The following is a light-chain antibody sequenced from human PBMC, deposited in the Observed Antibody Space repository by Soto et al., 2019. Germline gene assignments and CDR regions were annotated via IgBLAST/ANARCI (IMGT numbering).Light chain of an antibody. CDR3: SSYTSTITPCV. Sequence: QSVLTQPASVSGSPGQSITISCTGTSSDVGGYNYVSWYQHHPGKAPKLIIYEVSHRPSGASNHFSGYKSGNTASLTISGLQAEDEADYYCSSYTSTITPCVFGTGTKATVL. CDR2: EVS. J-gene: IGLJ1*01. V-gene: IGLV2-14*01. CDR1: SSDVGGYNY.